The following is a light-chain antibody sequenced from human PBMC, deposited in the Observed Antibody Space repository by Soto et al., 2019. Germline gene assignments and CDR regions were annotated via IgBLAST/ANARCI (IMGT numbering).Light chain of an antibody. Sequence: EIVLTQSPDTLSLSPGERATLSCRASQSLINNYLAWYQQRPGQAPRLLFYVASNRATGVPDRFSGSGSGTDFTLTISRLEPEXFAVXXXXXXAGSPRTFGQGTKVEIK. CDR2: VAS. CDR1: QSLINNY. J-gene: IGKJ1*01. CDR3: XXXAGSPRT. V-gene: IGKV3-20*01.